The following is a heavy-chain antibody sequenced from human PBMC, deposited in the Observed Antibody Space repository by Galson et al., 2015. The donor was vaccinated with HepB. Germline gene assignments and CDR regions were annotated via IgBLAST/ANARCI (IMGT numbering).Heavy chain of an antibody. CDR2: ISSNGGNT. J-gene: IGHJ5*01. D-gene: IGHD6-19*01. CDR3: VKAYCSGWYPYGS. Sequence: SLRLSCAASGITFSDYYMSWIRQAPGRGLEYVSAISSNGGNTYYADSVKGRFTITRDNSKNTLYLQMSSLRADDSAVYYCVKAYCSGWYPYGSWGQGTLVPVSS. V-gene: IGHV3-64D*06. CDR1: GITFSDYY.